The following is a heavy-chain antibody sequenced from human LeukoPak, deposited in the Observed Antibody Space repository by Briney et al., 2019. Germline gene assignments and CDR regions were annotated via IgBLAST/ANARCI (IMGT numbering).Heavy chain of an antibody. CDR1: GGSISSSSYY. J-gene: IGHJ4*02. CDR2: IYYSGST. V-gene: IGHV4-39*07. D-gene: IGHD1-7*01. Sequence: PSETLSLTCTVSGGSISSSSYYWGWIRQPPGKGLEWIGSIYYSGSTNYNPSLKSRVTISVDTSKNQFSLKLSSVTAADTAVYYCARFDDRGTTCDYWGQGTLVTVSS. CDR3: ARFDDRGTTCDY.